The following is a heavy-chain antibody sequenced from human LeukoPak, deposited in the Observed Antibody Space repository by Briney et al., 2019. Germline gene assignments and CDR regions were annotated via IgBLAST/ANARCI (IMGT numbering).Heavy chain of an antibody. CDR2: IYRTGNT. D-gene: IGHD3-9*01. CDR3: ARSFTYYDILTGYYPDALDM. Sequence: MASETVSLTCTVSGYSISTGYYWGWIRQPPGKGLEWIGSIYRTGNTYYNSSLKSRVTISVDTSKNQFSLKLSSVTAADTAVYYCARSFTYYDILTGYYPDALDMWGQGTMVTVSS. CDR1: GYSISTGYY. J-gene: IGHJ3*02. V-gene: IGHV4-38-2*02.